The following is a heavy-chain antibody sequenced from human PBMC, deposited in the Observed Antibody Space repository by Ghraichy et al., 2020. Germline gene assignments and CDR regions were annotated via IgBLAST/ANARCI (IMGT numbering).Heavy chain of an antibody. V-gene: IGHV4-39*01. J-gene: IGHJ4*02. Sequence: SETLSLTCTVSGGSISSSSYYWGWIRQPPGKGLEWIGSIYYSGSTYYNPSLKSRVTISVDTSKNQFSLKLSSVTAADTAVYYCARLPITFGGVIVVGFDYWGQGTLVTVSS. CDR2: IYYSGST. D-gene: IGHD3-16*02. CDR1: GGSISSSSYY. CDR3: ARLPITFGGVIVVGFDY.